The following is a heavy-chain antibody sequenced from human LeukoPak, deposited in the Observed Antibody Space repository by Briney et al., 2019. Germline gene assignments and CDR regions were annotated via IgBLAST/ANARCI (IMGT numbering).Heavy chain of an antibody. D-gene: IGHD6-19*01. CDR3: ARPQYSSGWYLDY. CDR1: GYTFTGYY. CDR2: INPNSGGT. J-gene: IGHJ4*02. Sequence: GASVKVSCKASGYTFTGYYMHWVRQAPGQGLEWMGWINPNSGGTNYAQKFQGRVTMTTDTSTSTAYMELRSLRSDDTAVYYCARPQYSSGWYLDYWGQGTLVTVSS. V-gene: IGHV1-2*02.